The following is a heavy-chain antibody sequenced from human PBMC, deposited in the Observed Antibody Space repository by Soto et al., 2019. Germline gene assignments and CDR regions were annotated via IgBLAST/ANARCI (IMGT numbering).Heavy chain of an antibody. V-gene: IGHV5-10-1*01. J-gene: IGHJ4*02. D-gene: IGHD2-21*01. CDR1: GYSFTSYX. CDR2: IDPSDSYT. Sequence: PGESLKISXKGXGYSFTSYXISGVRQMPGKGLEWMGRIDPSDSYTNDRPSFQGHVTISADKSISTAYLQWSSLKASDTAMYYCARNCGXXCPLSPWGQGTLVTVSS. CDR3: ARNCGXXCPLSP.